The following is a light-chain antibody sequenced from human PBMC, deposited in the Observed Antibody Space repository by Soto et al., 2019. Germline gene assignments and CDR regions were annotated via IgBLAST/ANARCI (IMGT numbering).Light chain of an antibody. CDR3: QSYDIRLQHYL. Sequence: QSVLTQPPSVSGAPGQRVSISCTGSTSNIGAPYDVHWYQHLPGTAPKLLIYGDNNRPSGVPDRFSGSKSGTSASLAITRLQAEDEADYYCQSYDIRLQHYLVGNGTKLTV. V-gene: IGLV1-40*01. CDR1: TSNIGAPYD. J-gene: IGLJ1*01. CDR2: GDN.